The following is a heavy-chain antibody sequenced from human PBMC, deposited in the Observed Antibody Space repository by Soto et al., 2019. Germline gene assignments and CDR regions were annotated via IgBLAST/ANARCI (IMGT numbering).Heavy chain of an antibody. Sequence: SETLSLTCSVSGASISGTYYYWVWIRQPPGKGLQWVGSLLYGGRTYYNPSLKSRVTISVDTSKNQLSLELKSVTAADTAVYYCARTPRYGDYCFDTWGQGNLVTVSS. D-gene: IGHD2-21*02. CDR3: ARTPRYGDYCFDT. V-gene: IGHV4-39*01. J-gene: IGHJ5*02. CDR2: LLYGGRT. CDR1: GASISGTYYY.